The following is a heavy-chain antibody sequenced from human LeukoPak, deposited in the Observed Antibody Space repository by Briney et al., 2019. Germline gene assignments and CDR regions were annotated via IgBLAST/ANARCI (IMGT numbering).Heavy chain of an antibody. V-gene: IGHV3-23*01. D-gene: IGHD3-10*01. CDR2: ISGSGDST. CDR3: AKVAVRGVIINYFDY. J-gene: IGHJ4*02. CDR1: GFTFSTSD. Sequence: GGSLRLSCATSGFTFSTSDMHWVRQAPGKGLEWVSAISGSGDSTYYADSVKGRFTISRDNSKNTLYLQMNSLRAEDTAVYYCAKVAVRGVIINYFDYWGQGTLVTVSS.